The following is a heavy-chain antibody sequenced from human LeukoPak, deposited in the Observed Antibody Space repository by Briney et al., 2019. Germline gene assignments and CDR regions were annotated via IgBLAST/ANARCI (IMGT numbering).Heavy chain of an antibody. CDR2: INHSGST. J-gene: IGHJ4*02. CDR1: GGSFSGYY. D-gene: IGHD3-10*01. V-gene: IGHV4-34*01. CDR3: APSRGRWFGEHYFDY. Sequence: SETLSLTCAVYGGSFSGYYWSWIRQPPGKGLEWIGEINHSGSTNYNPSLKSRVTISVDTSKNQFSLKLSSVTAADTAVYYCAPSRGRWFGEHYFDYWGQGTLVTVSS.